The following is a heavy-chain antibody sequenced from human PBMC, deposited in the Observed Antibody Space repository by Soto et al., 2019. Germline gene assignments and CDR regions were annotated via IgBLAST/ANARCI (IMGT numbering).Heavy chain of an antibody. Sequence: ASVKVSCKASGYTFTSYGISWVRQAPGQGLEWMGWISAYNGNTNYAQKLQGRVTMTTDTSTSTAYMELRSLRSDDTAVYYCARDTVLIAVAGTLAEYIQHSGQGTLVTVST. CDR2: ISAYNGNT. CDR3: ARDTVLIAVAGTLAEYIQH. J-gene: IGHJ1*01. V-gene: IGHV1-18*01. D-gene: IGHD6-19*01. CDR1: GYTFTSYG.